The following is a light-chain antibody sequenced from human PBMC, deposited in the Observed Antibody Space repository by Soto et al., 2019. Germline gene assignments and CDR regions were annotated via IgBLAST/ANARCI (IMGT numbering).Light chain of an antibody. V-gene: IGKV1-5*01. CDR1: QSIGRF. Sequence: IQMPQSPSTLSASVGDRVTITCRASQSIGRFLAWYQHQPGKAPKLLIYDASTLESGVPSRFSGTGSGTEFTFSITSLQPEDFGTYYCQQCYMGWTFGQGTKVDI. CDR3: QQCYMGWT. J-gene: IGKJ1*01. CDR2: DAS.